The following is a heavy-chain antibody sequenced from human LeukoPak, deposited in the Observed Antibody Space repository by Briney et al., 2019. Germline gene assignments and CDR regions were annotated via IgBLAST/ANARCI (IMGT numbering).Heavy chain of an antibody. CDR1: GGSISSSSYY. Sequence: SETLSLTCTVSGGSISSSSYYWGWIRQPPGKGLEWIGSIYYSGSTYYNPSLKSRVTISVDTSKNQFSLKLSSVTAADTAVYYCARAGGGNRHFDYWGQGTLVTVSS. V-gene: IGHV4-39*01. CDR2: IYYSGST. CDR3: ARAGGGNRHFDY. D-gene: IGHD4-23*01. J-gene: IGHJ4*02.